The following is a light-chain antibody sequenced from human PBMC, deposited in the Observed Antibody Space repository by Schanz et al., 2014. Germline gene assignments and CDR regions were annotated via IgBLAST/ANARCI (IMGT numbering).Light chain of an antibody. J-gene: IGLJ2*01. CDR3: SSYSSSSTLEV. Sequence: QSALAQPASVSGSPGQSITISCTGTTRDVANHNIVSWYQQHPGKAPKLMIYDVTNRPSGVSNRFSGSKSGNTASLTISGLQAEDEADYYCSSYSSSSTLEVFGGGTKLTVL. CDR2: DVT. V-gene: IGLV2-14*02. CDR1: TRDVANHNI.